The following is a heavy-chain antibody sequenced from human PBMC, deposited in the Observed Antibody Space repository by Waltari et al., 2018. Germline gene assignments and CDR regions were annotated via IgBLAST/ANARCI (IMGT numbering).Heavy chain of an antibody. V-gene: IGHV4-39*07. J-gene: IGHJ5*02. D-gene: IGHD3-3*01. Sequence: QLQLQESGPGLVKPSETLSLTCTVSGGSISISSYYWGWIRQPPGKGLEWIGSIYYSGSTYYNPSLKSRVTISVDTSKNQFSLKLSSVTAADTAVYYCARDDFWSGYYSLDWFDPWGQGTLVTVSS. CDR2: IYYSGST. CDR3: ARDDFWSGYYSLDWFDP. CDR1: GGSISISSYY.